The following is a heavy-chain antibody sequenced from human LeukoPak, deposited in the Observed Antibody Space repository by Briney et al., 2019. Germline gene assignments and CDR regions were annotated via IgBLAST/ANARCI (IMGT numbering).Heavy chain of an antibody. CDR1: GGSFSGYY. J-gene: IGHJ4*02. Sequence: SETLSLTCAVSGGSFSGYYWSWIRQPPGKGLEWIGEINHSGSTNYNPSLKSRVTISVDTSKNQFSMKLGSVTAADTAVYYCARGRLGRARRYYGSSGHPVDYWGQGTLVTVSS. D-gene: IGHD3-22*01. V-gene: IGHV4-34*01. CDR2: INHSGST. CDR3: ARGRLGRARRYYGSSGHPVDY.